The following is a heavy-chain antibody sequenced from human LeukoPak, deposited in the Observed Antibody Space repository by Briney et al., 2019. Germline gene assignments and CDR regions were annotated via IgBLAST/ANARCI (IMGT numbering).Heavy chain of an antibody. CDR1: GFTFSSYG. CDR2: IRYDGSNK. D-gene: IGHD5-18*01. CDR3: AKDLGYSYDYYFDY. V-gene: IGHV3-30*02. J-gene: IGHJ4*02. Sequence: PGGSLGLSCAASGFTFSSYGMHWVRQAPGKGLEWVAFIRYDGSNKYYADSVKGRFTVSRDNSKNTLYLQMNSLRAEDTAVYYCAKDLGYSYDYYFDYWGQGTLVTVSS.